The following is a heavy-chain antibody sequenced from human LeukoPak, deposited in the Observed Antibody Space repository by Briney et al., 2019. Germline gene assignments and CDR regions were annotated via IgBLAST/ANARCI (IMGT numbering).Heavy chain of an antibody. CDR2: INHSGST. CDR1: GGSFSGYY. V-gene: IGHV4-34*01. CDR3: ARGTARYFDWLLSY. J-gene: IGHJ1*01. Sequence: SETLSLTCAVYGGSFSGYYWSWIRQPPGKGLEWIGEINHSGSTNYNPSLKSRVTISEATSKNQFSLKLSSVTAADTAVYYCARGTARYFDWLLSYWGQGTLVTVSS. D-gene: IGHD3-9*01.